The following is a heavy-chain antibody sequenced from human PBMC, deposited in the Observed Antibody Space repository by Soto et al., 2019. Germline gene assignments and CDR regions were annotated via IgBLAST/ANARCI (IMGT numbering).Heavy chain of an antibody. CDR3: ARVPRGSGSYYLLDY. V-gene: IGHV3-33*01. J-gene: IGHJ4*02. Sequence: QVQLVESGGGVVQPGRSLRLSCAASGFTFSSYGMHCVRQAPGKGLAWVAVIWYDGSNKYYADSVKGRFTISRDNSKNTLYLQMNSLRAEDTAVYYCARVPRGSGSYYLLDYWGQGTLVTVSS. CDR2: IWYDGSNK. CDR1: GFTFSSYG. D-gene: IGHD1-26*01.